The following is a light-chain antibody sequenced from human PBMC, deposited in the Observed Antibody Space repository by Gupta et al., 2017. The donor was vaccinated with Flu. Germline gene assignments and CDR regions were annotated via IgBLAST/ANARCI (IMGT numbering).Light chain of an antibody. CDR1: QSISSY. CDR2: AAS. V-gene: IGKV1-39*01. Sequence: DIQMTQSPSSLSASVGDRVTITCRASQSISSYLNWYQQKPGKAPKLLIYAASSLQSGVPSRFSGSGYGTDFTLTISSLQPEDFATYYCQQSYSNPYTFGQGTKLEIK. J-gene: IGKJ2*01. CDR3: QQSYSNPYT.